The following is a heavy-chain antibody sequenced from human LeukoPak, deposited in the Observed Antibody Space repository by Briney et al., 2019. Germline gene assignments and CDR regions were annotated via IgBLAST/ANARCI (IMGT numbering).Heavy chain of an antibody. Sequence: GASVKVSCKASGGTFTSYDINWVRQATGQGLEWMGWMNPNGGNTGYAQKFQGRVTITRNTSISTAYMELSSLRSEDTAVYYCARARYYYDSSGYLPDAFDIWGQGTMVTVSS. J-gene: IGHJ3*02. CDR1: GGTFTSYD. CDR3: ARARYYYDSSGYLPDAFDI. D-gene: IGHD3-22*01. V-gene: IGHV1-8*03. CDR2: MNPNGGNT.